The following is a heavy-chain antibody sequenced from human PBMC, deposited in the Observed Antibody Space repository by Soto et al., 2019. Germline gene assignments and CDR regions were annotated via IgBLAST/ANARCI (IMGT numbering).Heavy chain of an antibody. CDR2: INSDGSTT. Sequence: EVQLVESGGGLVQPGGSLRLSCAASGFTFSSHWMHWVRQGPGKGLVWVSRINSDGSTTTYADSVKGRFTISRDNAKNTLYLQMDSLRDEDTAVYYRARDPQWDGSQFDHWGQGILVTVSS. J-gene: IGHJ4*02. D-gene: IGHD1-26*01. V-gene: IGHV3-74*01. CDR1: GFTFSSHW. CDR3: ARDPQWDGSQFDH.